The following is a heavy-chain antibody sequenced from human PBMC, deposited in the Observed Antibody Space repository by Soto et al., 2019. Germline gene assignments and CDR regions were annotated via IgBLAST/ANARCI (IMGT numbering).Heavy chain of an antibody. CDR1: GGSISSGGYS. J-gene: IGHJ5*02. V-gene: IGHV4-30-2*01. D-gene: IGHD6-13*01. CDR2: IYHSGSN. CDR3: ARGAAGTFNPRLNWFDP. Sequence: QLQLQESGSGLVKPSQTLSLTCAVSGGSISSGGYSWSWIRQPPGKGLEWIGYIYHSGSNYYNPSLMSRVNISVDRSNNQFCLQLSSVTAADTAVYYCARGAAGTFNPRLNWFDPWGQGTLVTVSS.